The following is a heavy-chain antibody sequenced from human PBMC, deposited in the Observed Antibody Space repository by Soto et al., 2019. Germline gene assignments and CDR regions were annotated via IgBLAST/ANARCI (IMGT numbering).Heavy chain of an antibody. D-gene: IGHD3-3*01. Sequence: QVQLQESGPGLVKPSETLSLTCTDSGGSVSSGSYYWSWIRQPPGKGLEWIGYIYYSGSTNYNPSLKSRVALSVDTSKNQFSLKLSSVTAADTAVYYCARDLKYYDFWSGAPGYYYGMDVWGQGTTVTVSS. V-gene: IGHV4-61*01. J-gene: IGHJ6*02. CDR2: IYYSGST. CDR3: ARDLKYYDFWSGAPGYYYGMDV. CDR1: GGSVSSGSYY.